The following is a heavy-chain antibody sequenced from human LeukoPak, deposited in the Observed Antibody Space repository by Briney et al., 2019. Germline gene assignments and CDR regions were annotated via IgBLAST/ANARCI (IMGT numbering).Heavy chain of an antibody. V-gene: IGHV3-53*01. Sequence: GGSLRLSCAASGFTVSSNYMTWVRQAPGKGLEWVSVIYSGGRTYYTDSVKGRFTISRDNSKNALYLQMNSLRAEDTAVYYCAINCRSAHYLFRVCGQAILVTVSS. J-gene: IGHJ1*01. CDR2: IYSGGRT. D-gene: IGHD3-3*01. CDR1: GFTVSSNY. CDR3: AINCRSAHYLFRV.